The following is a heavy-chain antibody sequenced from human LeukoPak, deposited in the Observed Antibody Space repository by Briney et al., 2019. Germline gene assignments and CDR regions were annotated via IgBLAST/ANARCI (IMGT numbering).Heavy chain of an antibody. J-gene: IGHJ4*02. CDR1: GFTFGDYA. CDR3: ARDSSSWHFDY. CDR2: ISWNSDAV. Sequence: GRSLRLPCAASGFTFGDYAMHWVRQAPGKGLEWVSTISWNSDAVDYAASVKGRFTISRDNAKNSLYLQMNSLRAEDTAVYYCARDSSSWHFDYWGQGTLVTVSS. V-gene: IGHV3-9*01. D-gene: IGHD6-13*01.